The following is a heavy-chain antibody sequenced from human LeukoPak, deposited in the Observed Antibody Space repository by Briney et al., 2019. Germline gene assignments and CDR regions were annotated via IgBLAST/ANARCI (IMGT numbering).Heavy chain of an antibody. CDR1: GGSISSYY. V-gene: IGHV4-59*01. Sequence: PSETLFLTCTVSGGSISSYYWSWIRQPPGKGLEWIGYIYYSGSTNYNPSLKSRVTISVDTSKNQFSLKLSSVTAADTAVYYCARGYSSGWIDYWGQGTLVTVSS. CDR3: ARGYSSGWIDY. CDR2: IYYSGST. D-gene: IGHD6-19*01. J-gene: IGHJ4*02.